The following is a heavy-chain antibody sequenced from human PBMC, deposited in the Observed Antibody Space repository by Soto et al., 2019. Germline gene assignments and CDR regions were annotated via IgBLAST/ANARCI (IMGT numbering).Heavy chain of an antibody. CDR2: ISSISRTK. D-gene: IGHD6-19*01. Sequence: EVQLVESGGGLVQPGGSLRLSCAASGFSFSNYNMNWVRQAPGKGLEWVSYISSISRTKYYADSVKGRFTISRDNAKNSLYLQMNSLRAEDTAVYYCAREAVAGTLNWFDPWGQGTLVTVSS. CDR1: GFSFSNYN. CDR3: AREAVAGTLNWFDP. V-gene: IGHV3-48*01. J-gene: IGHJ5*02.